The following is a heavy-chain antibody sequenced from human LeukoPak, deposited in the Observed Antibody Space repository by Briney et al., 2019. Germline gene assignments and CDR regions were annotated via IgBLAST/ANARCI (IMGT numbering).Heavy chain of an antibody. CDR3: ARVSSNVAPFDY. Sequence: ASVKVSCKASGGTFDSYAISWVRQAPGQGLEWMGGIIPIFGTANYAQKFQGRVTITADESTSSAYMELSSLSSDDTAVYYCARVSSNVAPFDYWGQGTLVTVSS. J-gene: IGHJ4*02. V-gene: IGHV1-69*01. D-gene: IGHD2-15*01. CDR1: GGTFDSYA. CDR2: IIPIFGTA.